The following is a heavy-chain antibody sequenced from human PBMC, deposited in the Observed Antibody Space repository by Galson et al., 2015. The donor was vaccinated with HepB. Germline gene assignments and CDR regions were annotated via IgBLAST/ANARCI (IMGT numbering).Heavy chain of an antibody. Sequence: SLRLSCAASGFTFGSYGMHWVRQAPGKGLEWVAVIWYDGSNKYYADSVKGRFTISRDNSKNTLYLQMNSLRAEDTAVYYCARSGWDGDGDDYWGQGTLVTVSS. D-gene: IGHD6-19*01. CDR1: GFTFGSYG. CDR2: IWYDGSNK. J-gene: IGHJ4*02. CDR3: ARSGWDGDGDDY. V-gene: IGHV3-33*08.